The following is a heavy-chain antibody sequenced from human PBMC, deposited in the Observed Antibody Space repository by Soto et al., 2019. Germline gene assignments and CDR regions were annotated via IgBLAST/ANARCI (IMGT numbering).Heavy chain of an antibody. CDR3: ARRWAGIAAAGTPYNWFDP. Sequence: QVQLVQSGAEVKKPGASVKVSCKASGYTFTSYGISWVRQAPGQGLEWMGWISAYNGNTNYAQKLQGRVTMTTDTATGTAYMELSSLRSDDTAVYYCARRWAGIAAAGTPYNWFDPWGQGTMVTVSS. J-gene: IGHJ5*02. V-gene: IGHV1-18*01. CDR2: ISAYNGNT. CDR1: GYTFTSYG. D-gene: IGHD6-13*01.